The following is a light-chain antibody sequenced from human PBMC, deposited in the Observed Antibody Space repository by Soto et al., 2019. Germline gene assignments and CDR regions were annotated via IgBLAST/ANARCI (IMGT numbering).Light chain of an antibody. CDR1: SSNIGNNY. Sequence: VLTKPPSVSAAPGQKGTISCTGSSSNIGNNYVSWYQQLPGTAPKLLIYENNKRPSGIPDRFSGSKSGTSATLGITGLQTGDEADYYCGTWDSSLSAYVFGTGTKVTVL. J-gene: IGLJ1*01. V-gene: IGLV1-51*02. CDR3: GTWDSSLSAYV. CDR2: ENN.